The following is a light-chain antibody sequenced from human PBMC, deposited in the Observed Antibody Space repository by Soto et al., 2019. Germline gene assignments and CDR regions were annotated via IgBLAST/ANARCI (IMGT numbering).Light chain of an antibody. Sequence: EIVFTQSPATLSLSPRERATLSCRASQSVRSYLAWYQQNPGQAPRLLIYDASTRATGIPARFSGSGCGTDFTLTISSLEPEEFAVYYCQQRSNWPPTVGGGTKVDSK. V-gene: IGKV3-11*01. CDR3: QQRSNWPPT. CDR2: DAS. CDR1: QSVRSY. J-gene: IGKJ4*01.